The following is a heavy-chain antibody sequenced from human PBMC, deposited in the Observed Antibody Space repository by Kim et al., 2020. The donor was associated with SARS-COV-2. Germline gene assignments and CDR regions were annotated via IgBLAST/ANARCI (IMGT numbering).Heavy chain of an antibody. J-gene: IGHJ6*02. Sequence: NPAPKRAVTRSVDTTKNQFSLKLSSVTAADTAVYYCARGNAVRYYGMDVWGQGTTVTVSS. V-gene: IGHV4-34*13. CDR3: ARGNAVRYYGMDV. D-gene: IGHD3-10*02.